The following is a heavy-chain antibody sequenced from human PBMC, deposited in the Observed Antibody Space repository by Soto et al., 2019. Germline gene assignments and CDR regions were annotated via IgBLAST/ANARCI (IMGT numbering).Heavy chain of an antibody. CDR2: ISAYNGNT. CDR1: GFTFTSSA. D-gene: IGHD3-10*01. J-gene: IGHJ5*02. CDR3: ARVVGRNWFDP. Sequence: ASVKVSCKASGFTFTSSAVQWVRQAPGQGLEWMGWISAYNGNTNYAQKLQGRVTMTTDTSTGTAYMELRSLRSDDTAVYYCARVVGRNWFDPWGQGTLVTVSS. V-gene: IGHV1-18*01.